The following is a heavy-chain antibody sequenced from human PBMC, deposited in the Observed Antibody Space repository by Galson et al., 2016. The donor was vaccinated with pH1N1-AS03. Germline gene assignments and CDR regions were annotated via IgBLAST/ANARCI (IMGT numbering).Heavy chain of an antibody. CDR3: AKGISDTWNPFDI. J-gene: IGHJ3*02. D-gene: IGHD1-1*01. CDR1: GFTFRNYA. V-gene: IGHV3-23*01. CDR2: VSDSGDRT. Sequence: SLRLSCAASGFTFRNYAMSWVRQAPGKGLEWVSTVSDSGDRTYYANSVKGLFTISRDNSKNTLYLQMNTLTAEDTAMYYCAKGISDTWNPFDIWGQGTMVTVS.